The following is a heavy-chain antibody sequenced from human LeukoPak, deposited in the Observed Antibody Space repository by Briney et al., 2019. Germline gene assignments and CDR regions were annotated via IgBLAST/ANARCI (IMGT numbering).Heavy chain of an antibody. D-gene: IGHD5-24*01. CDR1: GFTFSGYW. V-gene: IGHV3-7*01. J-gene: IGHJ4*02. CDR2: IKQDGSEK. CDR3: ARDSQGRDGYNR. Sequence: GGSLRLSCAASGFTFSGYWMSWVRQAPGKGLEWVANIKQDGSEKYYVDSVKGRFTISRDNAKNSLYLQMNSLRAEDTAVYYCARDSQGRDGYNRWGQGTLVTVSS.